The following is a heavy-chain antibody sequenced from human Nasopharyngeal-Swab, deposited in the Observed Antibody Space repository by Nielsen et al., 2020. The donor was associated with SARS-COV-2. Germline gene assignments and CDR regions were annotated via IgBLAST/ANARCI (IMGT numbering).Heavy chain of an antibody. CDR3: AREKGYCSGGSCYHWFDP. V-gene: IGHV1-69*06. CDR1: GGTFSSYA. CDR2: IIPIFGTA. D-gene: IGHD2-15*01. J-gene: IGHJ5*02. Sequence: SVKVSCKASGGTFSSYAISWVRQAPGQGLEWMGGIIPIFGTANYAQKFQGRVTITADKSTSTAYMELSSLRSEDTAVYYCAREKGYCSGGSCYHWFDPWGQGTLVTVSS.